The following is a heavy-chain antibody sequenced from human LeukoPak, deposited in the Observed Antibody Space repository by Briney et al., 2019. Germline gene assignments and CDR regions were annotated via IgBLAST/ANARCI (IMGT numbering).Heavy chain of an antibody. V-gene: IGHV3-30*04. Sequence: HSGGSLTLSCVASGFILTSHATHWVRQAPGRGLEWVTILSSDGITQNYADSVRGRFNISRDDSKKSMSLHMNSLRREDTAIYYCARGAPRVVAFAPWGEGALFTVSS. CDR3: ARGAPRVVAFAP. CDR2: LSSDGITQ. D-gene: IGHD3-22*01. CDR1: GFILTSHA. J-gene: IGHJ5*02.